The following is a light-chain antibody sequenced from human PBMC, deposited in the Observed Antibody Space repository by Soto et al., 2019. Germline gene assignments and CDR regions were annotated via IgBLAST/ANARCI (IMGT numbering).Light chain of an antibody. CDR2: SAS. Sequence: ENVLTQSPGTLSLSPGEGATLSCRASQSVSSDYLAWYQQKPGQAPRLLIYSASSRSTGVPDRFSGRGSGTEFSLTIRRLEPEDFAVYYCQQYSSSPRTFGQGTKLEMK. CDR3: QQYSSSPRT. CDR1: QSVSSDY. J-gene: IGKJ2*02. V-gene: IGKV3-20*01.